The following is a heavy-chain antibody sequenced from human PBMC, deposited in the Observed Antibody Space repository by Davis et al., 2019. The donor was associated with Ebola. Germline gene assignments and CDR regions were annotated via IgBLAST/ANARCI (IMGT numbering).Heavy chain of an antibody. CDR2: IIPIFGTA. Sequence: AASVKVSCKASGGTFSSYAISWVRQAPGQGLEWMGGIIPIFGTANYAQKFQGRVTITADESTSTAYMELRSLRSDDTAVYYCARDRRFWSGPGNYYGMDVWGQGTTVTVSS. V-gene: IGHV1-69*13. CDR1: GGTFSSYA. D-gene: IGHD3-3*01. CDR3: ARDRRFWSGPGNYYGMDV. J-gene: IGHJ6*02.